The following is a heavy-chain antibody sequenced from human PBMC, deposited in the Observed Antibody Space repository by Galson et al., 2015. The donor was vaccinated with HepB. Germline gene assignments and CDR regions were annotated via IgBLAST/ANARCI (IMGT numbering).Heavy chain of an antibody. D-gene: IGHD3-16*01. J-gene: IGHJ4*02. Sequence: SVKVSCKASGYTFTSYGISWVRQAPGQGLEWMGWISAYNGNTNYAQKLQGRVTMTTDTSTSTAYMELRSLRSDDTAVYYCARSMDYDYIWGSFDYWGQGTLVTVSS. CDR3: ARSMDYDYIWGSFDY. CDR2: ISAYNGNT. V-gene: IGHV1-18*01. CDR1: GYTFTSYG.